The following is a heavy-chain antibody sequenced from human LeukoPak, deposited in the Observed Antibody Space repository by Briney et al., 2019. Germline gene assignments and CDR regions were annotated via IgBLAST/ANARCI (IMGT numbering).Heavy chain of an antibody. V-gene: IGHV4-4*07. Sequence: SETLSLTCTVSGGSISSYYWSWIRQPAGKGLEWIGRIYTSGSTNYNPSLKSRVTMSVDTSKNQFSLKLSSVTAADTAVYYCAKGHSLRSYDWLDYWGQGTLVTVSS. CDR2: IYTSGST. D-gene: IGHD3-9*01. CDR3: AKGHSLRSYDWLDY. CDR1: GGSISSYY. J-gene: IGHJ4*02.